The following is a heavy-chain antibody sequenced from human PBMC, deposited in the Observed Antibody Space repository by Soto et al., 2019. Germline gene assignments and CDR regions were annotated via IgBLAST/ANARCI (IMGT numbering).Heavy chain of an antibody. CDR1: GFTVSNNY. V-gene: IGHV3-53*01. CDR2: LYSDSST. J-gene: IGHJ4*02. Sequence: EVQLVDSGGGLLQPGGSLRLSCAASGFTVSNNYMSWVRQPPGKGLGWVSALYSDSSTYYADSVKGRFTISRDNSKNTLYLHMNSLRADDTAVYYRARTYSTSSGQFAYWGQGSLVTVST. D-gene: IGHD6-6*01. CDR3: ARTYSTSSGQFAY.